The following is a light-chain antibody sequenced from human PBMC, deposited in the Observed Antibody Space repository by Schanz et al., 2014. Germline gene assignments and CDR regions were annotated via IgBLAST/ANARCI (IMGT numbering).Light chain of an antibody. CDR1: SSDVGGYNY. Sequence: QSVLTQPASVSGSPGQSITISCTGTSSDVGGYNYVSWYQQHPGKAPKLMIYDVSNRPSGVSNRFSGSKSGNTASLTISGLQAEDEADYYCSSYTGRYTWVFGGGTKLTVL. CDR2: DVS. J-gene: IGLJ3*02. CDR3: SSYTGRYTWV. V-gene: IGLV2-14*01.